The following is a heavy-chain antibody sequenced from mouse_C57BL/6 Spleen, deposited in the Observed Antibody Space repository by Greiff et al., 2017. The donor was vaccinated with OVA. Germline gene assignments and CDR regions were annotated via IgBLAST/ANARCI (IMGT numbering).Heavy chain of an antibody. CDR2: IYPRSGNT. CDR3: ARWDYGNYDY. Sequence: LQESGAELARPGASVKLSCKASGYTFTSYGISWVKQRTGQGLEWIGEIYPRSGNTYYNEKFKGKATLTADKSSSTAYMELRSLTSEDSAVYFCARWDYGNYDYWGQGTTLTVSS. CDR1: GYTFTSYG. D-gene: IGHD2-1*01. V-gene: IGHV1-81*01. J-gene: IGHJ2*01.